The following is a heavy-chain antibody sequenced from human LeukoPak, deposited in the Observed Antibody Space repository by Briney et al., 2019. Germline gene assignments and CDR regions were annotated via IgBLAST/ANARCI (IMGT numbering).Heavy chain of an antibody. CDR1: GFTFSSYS. CDR2: ISSSSSYI. J-gene: IGHJ6*03. Sequence: GGSLRLSCAASGFTFSSYSMNWVRQAPGKGLEWVSSISSSSSYIYYADSVKGRFTISRDNAKNSLYLQMNSLRAEDTAVYYCAKDAAVNFGVVTHDYYYMDVWGKGTTVTVSS. V-gene: IGHV3-21*01. CDR3: AKDAAVNFGVVTHDYYYMDV. D-gene: IGHD3-3*01.